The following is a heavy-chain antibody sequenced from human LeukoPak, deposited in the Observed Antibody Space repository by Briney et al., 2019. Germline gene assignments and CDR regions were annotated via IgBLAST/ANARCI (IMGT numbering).Heavy chain of an antibody. Sequence: SVKVSCKASGGTFSSYAISWVRQAPGQGLEWMGRIIPILGIANYAQKFQGRVTITADKSTSTAYMELSSLRSEDTAVYYCARGRRQLGHYYYYMDVWGKGTTVTVSS. V-gene: IGHV1-69*04. CDR1: GGTFSSYA. CDR3: ARGRRQLGHYYYYMDV. J-gene: IGHJ6*03. CDR2: IIPILGIA. D-gene: IGHD6-6*01.